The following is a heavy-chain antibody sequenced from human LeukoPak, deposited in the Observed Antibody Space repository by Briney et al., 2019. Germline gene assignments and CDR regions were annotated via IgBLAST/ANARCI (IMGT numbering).Heavy chain of an antibody. V-gene: IGHV3-30*18. CDR2: ISYDGSNK. D-gene: IGHD3-10*01. CDR1: GFTFSSYG. Sequence: GRSLRLSCAASGFTFSSYGMHWVRQAPGKGLEWVAVISYDGSNKYYADSVKGRFTISRDNSKNTLYLQMNSLRAEDTAVYYCAKALWFKEFDYWGQGTLVTVSS. J-gene: IGHJ4*02. CDR3: AKALWFKEFDY.